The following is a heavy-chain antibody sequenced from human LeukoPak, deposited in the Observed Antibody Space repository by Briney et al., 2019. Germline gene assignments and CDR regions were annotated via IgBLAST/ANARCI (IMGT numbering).Heavy chain of an antibody. V-gene: IGHV3-30*18. CDR1: GFTFYSYG. J-gene: IGHJ4*02. Sequence: GGSLRLSCAASGFTFYSYGMHWVRQAPGKGLEWVAVISYDGNDEYYTDSVKGRFTISRDDSKNMVYLQMNSLRAEDTAVYYCAKDRTDSGSWYEYLEYWGQGTLVTVSS. CDR3: AKDRTDSGSWYEYLEY. CDR2: ISYDGNDE. D-gene: IGHD6-13*01.